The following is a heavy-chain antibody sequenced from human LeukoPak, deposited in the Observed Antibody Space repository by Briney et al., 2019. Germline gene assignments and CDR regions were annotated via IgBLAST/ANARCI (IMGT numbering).Heavy chain of an antibody. Sequence: PSETLSLTCAVYGGSFSGYYWSWIRQPPGKGLEWIGEINHSGSTNYNPSLKSRVTISVDTSKNQFSLKLSSVTAADTAVYYCARDRTATLRYFDWRYLDYWGQGTLVTVSS. CDR1: GGSFSGYY. V-gene: IGHV4-34*01. CDR2: INHSGST. D-gene: IGHD3-9*01. CDR3: ARDRTATLRYFDWRYLDY. J-gene: IGHJ4*02.